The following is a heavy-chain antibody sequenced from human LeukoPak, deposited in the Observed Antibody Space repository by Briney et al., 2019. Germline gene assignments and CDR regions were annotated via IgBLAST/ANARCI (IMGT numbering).Heavy chain of an antibody. CDR2: IRSKVYGGTP. CDR1: GFTFSSYE. J-gene: IGHJ4*02. V-gene: IGHV3-49*04. Sequence: PGGSLRLSCAASGFTFSSYEMNWVRQAPGKGLEWVGFIRSKVYGGTPEYAASVKGRFTISRDDSQGIAYLQMNSLKTEDTAVYYCTRDQTPYYWGQGTLVTVSS. CDR3: TRDQTPYY.